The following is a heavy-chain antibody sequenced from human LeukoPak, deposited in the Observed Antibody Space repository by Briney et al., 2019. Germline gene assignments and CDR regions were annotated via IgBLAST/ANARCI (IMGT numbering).Heavy chain of an antibody. Sequence: SETLSLTCTVSGDSIGSGSYYWSWVRQPAGKGLEWIGRIYPSGSTNYNPSLKSRVTISVDTFKNQFSLKLSSVTAADTAVYYCASYYDSSGYYLFGYWGQGTLVTVSS. D-gene: IGHD3-22*01. CDR1: GDSIGSGSYY. CDR2: IYPSGST. CDR3: ASYYDSSGYYLFGY. V-gene: IGHV4-61*02. J-gene: IGHJ4*02.